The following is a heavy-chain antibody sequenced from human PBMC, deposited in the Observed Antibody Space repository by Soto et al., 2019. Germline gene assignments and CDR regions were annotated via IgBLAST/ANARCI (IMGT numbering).Heavy chain of an antibody. CDR2: ISTDSSNT. CDR1: GGSFSDFY. CDR3: ATYGMDV. Sequence: PGGSLRLSCVVSGGSFSDFYMSWIRKAPGKGLEWVSHISTDSSNTKYGDSVKGRFTVSRDNAKRSLYLQMNSPRVEDTGIYYCATYGMDVWGQGTTVTVSS. J-gene: IGHJ6*02. V-gene: IGHV3-11*06.